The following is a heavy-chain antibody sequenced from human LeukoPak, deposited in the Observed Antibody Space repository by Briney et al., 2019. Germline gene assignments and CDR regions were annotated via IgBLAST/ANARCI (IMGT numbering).Heavy chain of an antibody. CDR1: GFTFSDYG. D-gene: IGHD2-21*02. Sequence: PGGSLRLSCAASGFTFSDYGMVWARQAPGKGLDWVAFIRYDGSNKYYADYVRGRFTISRDNSKNTLYLKMNSLTPEDTAVYYCAKGNCGGDCYTYFYFYMDVWGKGATVTVSS. J-gene: IGHJ6*03. CDR3: AKGNCGGDCYTYFYFYMDV. V-gene: IGHV3-30*02. CDR2: IRYDGSNK.